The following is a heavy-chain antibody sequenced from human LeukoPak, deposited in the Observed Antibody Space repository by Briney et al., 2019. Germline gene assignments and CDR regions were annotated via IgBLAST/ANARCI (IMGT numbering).Heavy chain of an antibody. CDR3: ARGAFGGYYYYYYGMGV. Sequence: SETLSLTCAVYGGSFSGYYWSWIRQPPGKGLEWIGEINHSGSTNYNPSLKSRVTISVDTSKNQFSLKLSSVTAADTAVYYCARGAFGGYYYYYYGMGVWGQGTTVTVSS. V-gene: IGHV4-34*01. J-gene: IGHJ6*02. D-gene: IGHD3-16*01. CDR1: GGSFSGYY. CDR2: INHSGST.